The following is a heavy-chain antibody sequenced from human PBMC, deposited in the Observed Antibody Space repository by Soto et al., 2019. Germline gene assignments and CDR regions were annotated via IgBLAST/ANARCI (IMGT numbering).Heavy chain of an antibody. V-gene: IGHV3-30-3*01. Sequence: QVQLVESGGGVVQPGRSLRLSCAASGFTFSRYAMHWVRQAPGKGLDWVAVVSYDGSNKYYADSVKGRFTISRDNSKNTVDLQMNSLRADDTAVYYCTAPRDTSMVYYFDYWGQGTLVTVSS. CDR2: VSYDGSNK. D-gene: IGHD5-18*01. CDR1: GFTFSRYA. CDR3: TAPRDTSMVYYFDY. J-gene: IGHJ4*02.